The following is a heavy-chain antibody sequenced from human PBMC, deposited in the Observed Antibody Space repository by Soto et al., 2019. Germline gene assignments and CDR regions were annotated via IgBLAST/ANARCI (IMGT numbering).Heavy chain of an antibody. CDR1: GGTFSSYA. J-gene: IGHJ5*02. CDR2: IIPIFGTA. V-gene: IGHV1-69*12. CDR3: ARLSYSSGRRPPNP. Sequence: QVQLVQSGAEVKKPGSSVKVSCKASGGTFSSYAISWVRQAPGQGLEWMGGIIPIFGTANYAQKFQGRVTSNADESTSTAYMELSSLRSEDTAVYYCARLSYSSGRRPPNPWGQGTLVTVSS. D-gene: IGHD6-19*01.